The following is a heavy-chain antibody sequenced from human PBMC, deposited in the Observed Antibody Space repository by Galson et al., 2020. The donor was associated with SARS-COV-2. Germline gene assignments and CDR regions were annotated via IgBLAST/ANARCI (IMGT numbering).Heavy chain of an antibody. CDR1: GFTFSSYS. D-gene: IGHD3-10*01. CDR2: ITSTSSSI. V-gene: IGHV3-21*01. CDR3: ARRVGGSGLWYFDF. J-gene: IGHJ4*02. Sequence: GESLKISCAASGFTFSSYSMNWVRQAPGKGLEWVSSITSTSSSIYYADSVKGRFTISRDNAKNSLYLQMNSLRAEETAVYYCARRVGGSGLWYFDFWGQGTLVTVSS.